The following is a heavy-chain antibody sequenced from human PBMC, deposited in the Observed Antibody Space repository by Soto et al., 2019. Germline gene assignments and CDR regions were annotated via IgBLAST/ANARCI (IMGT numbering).Heavy chain of an antibody. J-gene: IGHJ4*02. CDR3: ARARGYSYLYYFDY. D-gene: IGHD5-18*01. CDR2: ISYDGSNK. Sequence: GGSLRLSCEASGFSFNTYGMHWVRQAPGKGLEWVGVISYDGSNKYYADSVKGRFTISRDNAKNSLYLQMNSLRAEDTAVYYCARARGYSYLYYFDYWGQGTLVTVSS. CDR1: GFSFNTYG. V-gene: IGHV3-30*03.